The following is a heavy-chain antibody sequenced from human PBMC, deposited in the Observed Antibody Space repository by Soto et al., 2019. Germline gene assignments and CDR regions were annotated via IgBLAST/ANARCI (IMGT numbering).Heavy chain of an antibody. D-gene: IGHD1-26*01. J-gene: IGHJ4*02. CDR2: IWYDGSNT. CDR3: AKGNPSGHQ. V-gene: IGHV3-33*06. CDR1: GFTFSDSG. Sequence: QVQLVESGGGVVQPGRSLRLSCAASGFTFSDSGMHWVRQAPGKGLEWVAHIWYDGSNTYYADSVKGRFTISRDNSKATLYLQMNAVRDDDTAVYYWAKGNPSGHQWGKGTMVTVYS.